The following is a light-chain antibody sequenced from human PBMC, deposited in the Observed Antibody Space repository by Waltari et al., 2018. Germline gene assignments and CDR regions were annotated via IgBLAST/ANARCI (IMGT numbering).Light chain of an antibody. J-gene: IGKJ1*01. Sequence: DIQMTQSPSSLSASVGDRVTITCRASQGISTYLARYQQKPGKVPKLLIYAASPLQSGVPSRFSGSGSGTDFTLTISSLQPEDVATYYCQKYNSAPRTFGQGTKVEIK. CDR2: AAS. CDR3: QKYNSAPRT. V-gene: IGKV1-27*01. CDR1: QGISTY.